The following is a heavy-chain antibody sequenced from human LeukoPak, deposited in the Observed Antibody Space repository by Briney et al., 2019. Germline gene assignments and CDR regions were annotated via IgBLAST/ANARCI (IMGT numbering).Heavy chain of an antibody. J-gene: IGHJ3*02. Sequence: GGSLRLSCAASGFTFSSHWMSWVRQAPGKGLEWVANIKQDGSEKYYVDSVKGRFTISRDNAKNSLYLQMNSLRAEDTAVYYCASCIAAAGTSSDDAFDIWGQGTMVTVSS. CDR1: GFTFSSHW. CDR3: ASCIAAAGTSSDDAFDI. D-gene: IGHD6-13*01. CDR2: IKQDGSEK. V-gene: IGHV3-7*01.